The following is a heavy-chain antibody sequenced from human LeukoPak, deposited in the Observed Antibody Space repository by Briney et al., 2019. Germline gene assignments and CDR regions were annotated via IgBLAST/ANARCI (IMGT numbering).Heavy chain of an antibody. CDR2: ISYDGSNK. J-gene: IGHJ5*02. CDR3: AKDPYYYGSGSYDNWFDP. V-gene: IGHV3-30*18. CDR1: GFTFSSYG. D-gene: IGHD3-10*01. Sequence: GGSLRLSCAASGFTFSSYGMHWVRQAPGKGLEWVAVISYDGSNKYYAGSVKGRFTISRDNSKNTLYLQMNSLRAEDTAVYYCAKDPYYYGSGSYDNWFDPWGQGTLVTVSS.